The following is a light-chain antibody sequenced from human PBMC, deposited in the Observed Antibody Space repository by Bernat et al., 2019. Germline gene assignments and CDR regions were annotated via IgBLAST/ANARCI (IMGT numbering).Light chain of an antibody. CDR1: SRDIGNYNL. Sequence: QSALTQPASVSGSPGQSITISCNGTSRDIGNYNLVSWYQHHPGTAPTLLIYGVTRRPSGVSNRFSGSKSGHTASLTISGLEADDDADHYCCSYAGRTTFWVFGGGTKLTVL. V-gene: IGLV2-23*02. J-gene: IGLJ3*02. CDR2: GVT. CDR3: CSYAGRTTFWV.